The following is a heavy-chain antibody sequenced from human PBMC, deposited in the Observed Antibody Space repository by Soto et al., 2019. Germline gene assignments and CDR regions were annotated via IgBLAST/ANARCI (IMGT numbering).Heavy chain of an antibody. J-gene: IGHJ4*02. CDR3: ARESIVATIAFDY. V-gene: IGHV1-2*04. CDR2: INPNSGGT. Sequence: ASVKLSCKASGYTFTGYYMHWVRHAPGQGLEWMGWINPNSGGTNYAQKFQGWVTMTRDTSISTAYMELSRLRSDDTAVYYCARESIVATIAFDYWGQGTLVTVSS. D-gene: IGHD5-12*01. CDR1: GYTFTGYY.